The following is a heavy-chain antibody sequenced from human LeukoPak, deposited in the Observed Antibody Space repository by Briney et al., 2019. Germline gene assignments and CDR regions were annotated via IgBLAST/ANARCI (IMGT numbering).Heavy chain of an antibody. J-gene: IGHJ6*02. CDR1: GGSISSYY. Sequence: PSETLSLTCTVPGGSISSYYWSWIRQPPGKGLGWIGYIYYSGSTNYNPSLKSRVTISIDTSKNQFSLKLSSVTAADTAVYYCARALASYDFWSGYHHYYYYGMDVWGQGTTVTVSS. CDR3: ARALASYDFWSGYHHYYYYGMDV. CDR2: IYYSGST. V-gene: IGHV4-59*01. D-gene: IGHD3-3*01.